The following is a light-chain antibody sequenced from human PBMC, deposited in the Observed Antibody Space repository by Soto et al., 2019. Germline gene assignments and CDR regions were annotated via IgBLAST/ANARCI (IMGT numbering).Light chain of an antibody. CDR2: GAS. CDR1: ESVDFH. CDR3: QQRSTWPT. V-gene: IGKV3-11*01. Sequence: TLSCRASESVDFHLAWYQQKPGQAPWLLIYGASVRATGTPARFSGSGSGTAFTLTISSLEPEDFALYYCQQRSTWPTFGQGTRLEIK. J-gene: IGKJ5*01.